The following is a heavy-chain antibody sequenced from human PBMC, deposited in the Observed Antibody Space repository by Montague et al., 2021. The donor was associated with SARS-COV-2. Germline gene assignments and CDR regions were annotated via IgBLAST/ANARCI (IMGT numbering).Heavy chain of an antibody. D-gene: IGHD3-16*01. Sequence: SETLSLTCTVSGGSISSYYWSWIRQPPGKGLEWIGYIYYSGSTNYNPSLKSRVTISVDTSKNQFSLKLSSVTAADTAVYYCARGIFTFPFIPAHYYMDVWGKGTTVTVSS. CDR3: ARGIFTFPFIPAHYYMDV. CDR1: GGSISSYY. J-gene: IGHJ6*03. V-gene: IGHV4-59*01. CDR2: IYYSGST.